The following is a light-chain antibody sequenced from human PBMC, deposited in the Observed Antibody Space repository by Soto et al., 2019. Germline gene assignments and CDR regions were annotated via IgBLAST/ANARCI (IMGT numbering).Light chain of an antibody. Sequence: DIQVTQSPPTLSASVGDRVTITCRASQTISTWMAWYQQKPGKAPKLLVYDASTLQSGVASRFSGSGSGTEFTLIISGLQPDDSATYYCQQYTSYSFGQGTKVDIK. CDR1: QTISTW. J-gene: IGKJ1*01. V-gene: IGKV1-5*01. CDR2: DAS. CDR3: QQYTSYS.